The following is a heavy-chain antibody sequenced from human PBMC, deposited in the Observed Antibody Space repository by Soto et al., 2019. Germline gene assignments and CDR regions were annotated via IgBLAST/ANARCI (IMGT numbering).Heavy chain of an antibody. V-gene: IGHV2-70*01. J-gene: IGHJ6*02. CDR3: ARAPAGDCKNGMDV. CDR2: NDWDDDK. D-gene: IGHD2-21*02. CDR1: GFSLSTSGMC. Sequence: SGPTLVNPTQPLTLTCTCSGFSLSTSGMCVSWLRQPPGRALEWLALNDWDDDKYYSTSLKTRLTISRDTSKNQVVLTMTNMDPVDTATYYCARAPAGDCKNGMDVWGQGTTVTVS.